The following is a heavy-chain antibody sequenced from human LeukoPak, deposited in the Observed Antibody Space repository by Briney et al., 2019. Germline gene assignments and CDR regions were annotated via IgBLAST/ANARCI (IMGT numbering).Heavy chain of an antibody. CDR3: ARDAFDI. J-gene: IGHJ3*02. V-gene: IGHV3-21*01. Sequence: GGSLRLSCAASGXTFSSYSLNWVRQAQGKGLEWVSCISNTNSYIYYADSVKGRFTISRDNAKNSLYLQMNSLRAEDTAVYYCARDAFDIWGQGTMVTVSS. CDR2: ISNTNSYI. CDR1: GXTFSSYS.